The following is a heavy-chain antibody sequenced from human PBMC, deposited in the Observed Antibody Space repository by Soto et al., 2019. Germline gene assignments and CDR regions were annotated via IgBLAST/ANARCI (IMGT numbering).Heavy chain of an antibody. Sequence: KVSCKGSGYIFIGYGISWVRQAPGRGLEWMGRISTYNGNTNYAQKLQGRVTMTTDTSTSTAYMELRSLRSDDTAVYYCARDLDGSGSYYTDYWGQGTLVTVSS. CDR3: ARDLDGSGSYYTDY. J-gene: IGHJ4*02. CDR1: GYIFIGYG. CDR2: ISTYNGNT. D-gene: IGHD3-10*01. V-gene: IGHV1-18*01.